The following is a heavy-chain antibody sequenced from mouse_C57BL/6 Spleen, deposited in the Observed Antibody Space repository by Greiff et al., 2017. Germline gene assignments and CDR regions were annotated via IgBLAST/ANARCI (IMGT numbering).Heavy chain of an antibody. J-gene: IGHJ2*01. CDR1: GYAFSSYW. D-gene: IGHD4-1*02. CDR2: IYPGDGDT. CDR3: ARERSTFYYFDY. Sequence: VKLMESGAELVKPGASVKISCKASGYAFSSYWMNWVKQRPGKGLEWIGQIYPGDGDTNYNGKFKGKATLTADKSSSTAYMQLSSLTSEDSAVYFCARERSTFYYFDYWGQGTTLTVSS. V-gene: IGHV1-80*01.